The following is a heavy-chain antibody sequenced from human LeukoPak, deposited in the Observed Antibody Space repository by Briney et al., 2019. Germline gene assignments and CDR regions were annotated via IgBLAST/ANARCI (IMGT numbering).Heavy chain of an antibody. CDR3: AKDWIQFNRVYDCFDS. D-gene: IGHD3-16*01. V-gene: IGHV3-23*01. J-gene: IGHJ4*02. CDR2: IGGHET. CDR1: GLTFSTNA. Sequence: PGGSLRLSCTTSGLTFSTNAMSWVRQAPGKGLEWVSTIGGHETFYADSVKGRFTISRDNSKNTVYLHMSSLRVEDTAVYYCAKDWIQFNRVYDCFDSWGQGTLVTVSS.